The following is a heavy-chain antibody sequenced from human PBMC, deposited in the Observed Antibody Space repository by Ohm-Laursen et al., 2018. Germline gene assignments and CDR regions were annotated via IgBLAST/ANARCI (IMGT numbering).Heavy chain of an antibody. D-gene: IGHD3-9*01. CDR3: AKGRVRYPNFFEV. Sequence: SLRLSCTASGFTVSSNHMSWVRQAPGKGLEWVSTIYSGGSLYYTDSVKGRFTISRDNSKNTLYLQMNSLRAEDTAVYYRAKGRVRYPNFFEVWGQGTLVTVSS. CDR2: IYSGGSL. CDR1: GFTVSSNH. J-gene: IGHJ4*02. V-gene: IGHV3-53*01.